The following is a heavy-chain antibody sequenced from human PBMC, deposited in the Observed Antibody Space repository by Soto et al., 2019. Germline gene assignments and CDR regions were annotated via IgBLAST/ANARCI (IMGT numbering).Heavy chain of an antibody. D-gene: IGHD3-9*01. CDR3: VYLGYDLLSGYWANMDV. Sequence: EQLLESGGGLVQPGGSLRLSCAASGFTFNNFAMTWVRQAPGKGLEWVSAVSASGATTYYADSVQGRFTISRDNSKDTMSLQMNSLRVEDTAMYFCVYLGYDLLSGYWANMDVWGEGTAVTVSS. CDR2: VSASGATT. V-gene: IGHV3-23*01. CDR1: GFTFNNFA. J-gene: IGHJ6*03.